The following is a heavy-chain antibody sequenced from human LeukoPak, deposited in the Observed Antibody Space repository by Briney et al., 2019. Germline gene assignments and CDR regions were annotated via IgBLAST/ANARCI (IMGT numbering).Heavy chain of an antibody. CDR1: GHSIISYY. CDR2: IHHFGRT. D-gene: IGHD5-18*01. Sequence: SETLSLTCSVSGHSIISYYWNWLRQSPGKGLEWIGNIHHFGRTEYNSSLRSRVTMFLDSSKNQFSLKLTSVTPTDTAVYYCARGLWTQPGLVPFNYWGQGILVTVSS. J-gene: IGHJ4*02. V-gene: IGHV4-59*01. CDR3: ARGLWTQPGLVPFNY.